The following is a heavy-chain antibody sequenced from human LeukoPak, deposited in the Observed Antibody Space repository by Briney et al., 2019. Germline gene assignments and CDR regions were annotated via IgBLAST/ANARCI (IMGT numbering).Heavy chain of an antibody. V-gene: IGHV3-23*01. J-gene: IGHJ2*01. CDR2: ISGSGDST. Sequence: GGSLRLSCAASGFTFSSYAMSWVRQAPVKGLEWVSAISGSGDSTYYADSVKGRFTISRDNSKNTVFLQMNSLRAEDTALYYCAKDGGIGSPAGYFDLWGRGTLVTVSS. CDR3: AKDGGIGSPAGYFDL. CDR1: GFTFSSYA. D-gene: IGHD2-15*01.